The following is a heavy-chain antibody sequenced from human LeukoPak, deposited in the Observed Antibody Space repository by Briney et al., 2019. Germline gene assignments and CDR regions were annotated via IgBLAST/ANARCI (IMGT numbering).Heavy chain of an antibody. J-gene: IGHJ3*02. CDR1: GHSISSGYF. Sequence: SETLSLTCTVSGHSISSGYFWGWIRQPPGKGLEWIGIIYQSGSTYYNPSLKSRVTISVDTSKNHFSLKLTSVTAADTAVYYCASLWKGHCSSTSCYAFDIWGQGTMVTVSS. D-gene: IGHD2-2*01. CDR2: IYQSGST. CDR3: ASLWKGHCSSTSCYAFDI. V-gene: IGHV4-38-2*02.